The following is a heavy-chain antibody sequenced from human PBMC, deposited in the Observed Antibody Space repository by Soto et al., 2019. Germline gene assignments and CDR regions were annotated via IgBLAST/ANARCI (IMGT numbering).Heavy chain of an antibody. CDR1: GCTFSSYA. CDR2: ISDSGGST. J-gene: IGHJ4*02. Sequence: GGSMRLSCAASGCTFSSYAMSWVRQALGKGLEWVSAISDSGGSTGYADSVKGRFTISRDNAKNSLYLQMNSLRAEDTVVYYCARARYDSSGYYFDYWCQGALVTVSS. V-gene: IGHV3-23*01. D-gene: IGHD3-22*01. CDR3: ARARYDSSGYYFDY.